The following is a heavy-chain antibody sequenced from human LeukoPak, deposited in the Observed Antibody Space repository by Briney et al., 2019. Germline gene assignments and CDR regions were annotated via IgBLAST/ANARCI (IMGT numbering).Heavy chain of an antibody. CDR1: GGSFSGYY. J-gene: IGHJ4*02. V-gene: IGHV4-34*01. D-gene: IGHD3-16*02. CDR3: ARGPMITFGGVTVIRGSFDY. Sequence: SETLSLTCAVYGGSFSGYYWSWIRQPPGKGLEWIGEINHSGSTNYNPSLKSRVTISVDTSENQFSLKLSSVTAADTAVYYCARGPMITFGGVTVIRGSFDYWGQGTLVTVSS. CDR2: INHSGST.